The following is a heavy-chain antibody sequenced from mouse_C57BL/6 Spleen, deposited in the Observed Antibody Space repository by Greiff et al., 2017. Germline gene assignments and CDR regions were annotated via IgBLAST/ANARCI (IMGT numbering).Heavy chain of an antibody. V-gene: IGHV1-9*01. CDR3: ARGRYCKDYAIDY. Sequence: QVQLQQSGAELMKPGASVKLSCKATGYTFTGYWIEWVKQRPGHGLEWIGEILPGSGSTNYTEKFKGKATFTADTSSTTAYMQLSILTPEDSAIYFCARGRYCKDYAIDYWGQGTTVTVAS. CDR2: ILPGSGST. CDR1: GYTFTGYW. J-gene: IGHJ4*01. D-gene: IGHD2-14*01.